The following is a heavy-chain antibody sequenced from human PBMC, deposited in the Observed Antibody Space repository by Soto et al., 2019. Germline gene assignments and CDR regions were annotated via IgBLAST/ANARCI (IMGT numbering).Heavy chain of an antibody. CDR1: GGSIRSGGYF. J-gene: IGHJ4*02. V-gene: IGHV4-31*03. Sequence: QVQLEASGPGLVKPSQTLSLTCSVSGGSIRSGGYFWTWIRQHPGKGLEYIGHIYSSGSTYYIPSLRRRLPMSLDTSKNQFSLNLTSVTAADTALYFCARLNSGLYQSFDSWDQGALVTVSS. CDR2: IYSSGST. D-gene: IGHD2-8*01. CDR3: ARLNSGLYQSFDS.